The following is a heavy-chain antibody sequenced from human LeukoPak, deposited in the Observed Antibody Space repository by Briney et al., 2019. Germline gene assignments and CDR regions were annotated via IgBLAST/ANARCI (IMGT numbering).Heavy chain of an antibody. J-gene: IGHJ4*02. Sequence: SETLSLTCTVSGGSISSYYWSWIRQPPGKGLEWIGYIHYSGSTNYNPSLKSRVTISVDTSKNQFSLKLSSVTAADTAVYYCAGGSAVVTATYFDYWGQGTLVTVSS. V-gene: IGHV4-59*01. CDR3: AGGSAVVTATYFDY. D-gene: IGHD2-21*02. CDR1: GGSISSYY. CDR2: IHYSGST.